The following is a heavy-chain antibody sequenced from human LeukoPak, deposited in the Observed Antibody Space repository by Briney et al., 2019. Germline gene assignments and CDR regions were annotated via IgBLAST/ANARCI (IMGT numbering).Heavy chain of an antibody. Sequence: SETLSLTCAVYGGSFSGYYWSWIRQPPGKGLEWIGEINHSGSANYNPSLKSRVTISVDTSKNQFSLKLSSVTAADTAVYYCARVIDYSSSPNWFDPWGQGTLVTVSS. CDR3: ARVIDYSSSPNWFDP. D-gene: IGHD6-6*01. V-gene: IGHV4-34*01. CDR2: INHSGSA. J-gene: IGHJ5*02. CDR1: GGSFSGYY.